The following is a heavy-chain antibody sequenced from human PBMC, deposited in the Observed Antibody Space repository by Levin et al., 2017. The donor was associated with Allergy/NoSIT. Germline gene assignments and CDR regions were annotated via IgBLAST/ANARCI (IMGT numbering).Heavy chain of an antibody. CDR3: ARYCSGGSCWDAFDI. J-gene: IGHJ3*02. D-gene: IGHD2-15*01. Sequence: GGSLRLSCAASGFTFRNYWMSWVRQAPGKGLEWVANIKSDGSEKYYVDSVKGRFTISRDNAKNSLYLQMNSLRVEDTAVYSCARYCSGGSCWDAFDIWGQGTMVTVSS. CDR1: GFTFRNYW. V-gene: IGHV3-7*01. CDR2: IKSDGSEK.